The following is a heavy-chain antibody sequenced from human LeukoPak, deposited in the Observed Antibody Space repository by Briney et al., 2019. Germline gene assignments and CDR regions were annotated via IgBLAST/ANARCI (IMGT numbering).Heavy chain of an antibody. CDR1: GYSFTSYW. V-gene: IGHV5-51*01. D-gene: IGHD5-12*01. CDR3: ARCSIGAGWWFDP. Sequence: GESLKISXKGSGYSFTSYWIGWVRQMPGKGREWMGIIYPGDSDTRYSPSFQGQVTISADKSISTAYLQWSSLKASDTAMYYCARCSIGAGWWFDPWGQGTLVTVSS. CDR2: IYPGDSDT. J-gene: IGHJ5*02.